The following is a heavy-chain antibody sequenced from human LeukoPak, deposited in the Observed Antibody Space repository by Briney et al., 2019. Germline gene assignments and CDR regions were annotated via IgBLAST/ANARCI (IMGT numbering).Heavy chain of an antibody. CDR1: GFSVSNNY. D-gene: IGHD4-23*01. CDR2: IYSDGNT. J-gene: IGHJ4*02. Sequence: GGSLRLSCAVSGFSVSNNYMSWVRQAPGKGLAWVSVIYSDGNTYYAESVEGRFTISRDNSKNTLYLQMNSLRAEDTAVYYCARGGGGGNPFDYWGQGTLVTVSS. V-gene: IGHV3-53*01. CDR3: ARGGGGGNPFDY.